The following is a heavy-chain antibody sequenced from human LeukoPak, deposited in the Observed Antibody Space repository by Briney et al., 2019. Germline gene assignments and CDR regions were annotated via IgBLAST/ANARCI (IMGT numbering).Heavy chain of an antibody. J-gene: IGHJ4*02. D-gene: IGHD2-15*01. Sequence: ASVKVSCKASGYTFTRNAMNWVRQAPGQGLEWMGRINTNAGNPTYAQGFTGRFVFSLDTSVSTAYLQISSLQAEDTAVYYCARASGYCSGLGCYLHFDYWGQGTLVTVSS. CDR1: GYTFTRNA. CDR3: ARASGYCSGLGCYLHFDY. V-gene: IGHV7-4-1*02. CDR2: INTNAGNP.